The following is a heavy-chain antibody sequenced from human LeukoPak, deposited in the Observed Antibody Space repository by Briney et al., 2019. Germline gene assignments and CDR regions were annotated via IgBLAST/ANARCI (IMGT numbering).Heavy chain of an antibody. Sequence: ASVKVSCKASGYTFTSYGISWVRQAPGQGLEWMGWISAYNGNTNYAQKLQGRVTMTTDTSTSTAYMELRSLRSDDTAVYYCAGDMVRGVIDSWFDPWGQGTLVTVSS. V-gene: IGHV1-18*01. CDR3: AGDMVRGVIDSWFDP. J-gene: IGHJ5*02. CDR1: GYTFTSYG. D-gene: IGHD3-10*01. CDR2: ISAYNGNT.